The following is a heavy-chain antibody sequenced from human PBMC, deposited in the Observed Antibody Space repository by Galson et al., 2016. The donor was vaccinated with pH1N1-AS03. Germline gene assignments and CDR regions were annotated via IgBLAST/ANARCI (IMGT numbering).Heavy chain of an antibody. D-gene: IGHD2-15*01. Sequence: SVKVSCKASGYSFTDYFIHWVRQAPGQGLEWMGWNNPKTGATNYGQKFQGRVTMTRDTSIGTAYMEGSRLKSADTAIYYCAKDRSSPTSGGSSHGMTGWGQGTTVTVS. CDR3: AKDRSSPTSGGSSHGMTG. CDR2: NNPKTGAT. V-gene: IGHV1-2*02. CDR1: GYSFTDYF. J-gene: IGHJ6*02.